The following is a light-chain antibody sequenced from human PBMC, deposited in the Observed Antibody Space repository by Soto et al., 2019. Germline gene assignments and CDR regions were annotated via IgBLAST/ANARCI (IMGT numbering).Light chain of an antibody. CDR2: DAY. Sequence: EIMMTQSPATLSVSPGERVTLSCRASQGVGSTLAWYRQQPGQAPRLLIYDAYNRATGVPARFSGSGSGTEFTLTISSLQSEDFAVDYCQHYKTWPLAFGGGTKVDIK. CDR3: QHYKTWPLA. J-gene: IGKJ4*01. CDR1: QGVGST. V-gene: IGKV3-15*01.